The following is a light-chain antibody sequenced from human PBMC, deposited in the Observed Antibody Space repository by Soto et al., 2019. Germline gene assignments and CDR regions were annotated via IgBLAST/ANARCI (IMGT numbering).Light chain of an antibody. CDR3: LVWYCSSDHVV. V-gene: IGLV3-21*04. Sequence: SYELTQPPSVSVAPGKTARITCGGNNIGSKSVHWYQQKPGQAPVLVIYYDSDRPSGIPERFSGSNSGNTATLTISRVEAGDEDDYYCLVWYCSSDHVVFGGGTKLTVL. J-gene: IGLJ2*01. CDR1: NIGSKS. CDR2: YDS.